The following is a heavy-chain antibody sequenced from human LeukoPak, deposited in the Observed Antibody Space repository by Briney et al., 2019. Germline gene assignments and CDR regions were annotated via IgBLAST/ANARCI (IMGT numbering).Heavy chain of an antibody. CDR2: IYYSGST. Sequence: SETLSLTCTVSGDSISSYYWSWIRQPPGEALEWIGYIYYSGSTNYNPSLTSRVTISVDTSKNQFSLKLTSVTTADTAVYYCARMYYYGTSGYYWYFDLWGRGTLVTVSS. CDR1: GDSISSYY. CDR3: ARMYYYGTSGYYWYFDL. J-gene: IGHJ2*01. D-gene: IGHD3-22*01. V-gene: IGHV4-59*01.